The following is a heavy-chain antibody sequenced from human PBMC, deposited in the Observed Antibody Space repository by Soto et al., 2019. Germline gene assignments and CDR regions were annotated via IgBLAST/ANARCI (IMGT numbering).Heavy chain of an antibody. V-gene: IGHV3-23*01. CDR1: GFTFSGSA. J-gene: IGHJ4*02. CDR3: AKTSGSYYHFDY. D-gene: IGHD1-26*01. CDR2: ISGSGGST. Sequence: PGGSLRLSCAASGFTFSGSAMHWVRQASGKGLEWVSAISGSGGSTYYADSVKGRFTISRDNSKNTLFLQVNSLRAEDTAVYYCAKTSGSYYHFDYWGQGTLVTVSS.